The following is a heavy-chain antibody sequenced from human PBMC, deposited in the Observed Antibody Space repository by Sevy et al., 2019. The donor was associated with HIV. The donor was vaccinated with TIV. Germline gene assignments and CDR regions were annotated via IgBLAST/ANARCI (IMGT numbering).Heavy chain of an antibody. Sequence: GGSLRLSCAASGFTFSSYAMSWVRQAPGKGLEWVSAISGSGGSTYYADSAKGRFTISRDNSKNTLYLQMNSLRAEDTAVYYCANFLGRGYSGPRAFDIWGQGTMVTVSS. J-gene: IGHJ3*02. D-gene: IGHD5-12*01. CDR2: ISGSGGST. CDR3: ANFLGRGYSGPRAFDI. CDR1: GFTFSSYA. V-gene: IGHV3-23*01.